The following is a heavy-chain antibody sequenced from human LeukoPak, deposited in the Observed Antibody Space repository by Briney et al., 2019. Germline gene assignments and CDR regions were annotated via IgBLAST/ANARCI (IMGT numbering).Heavy chain of an antibody. CDR3: ARESKLGSGIQRPFDY. D-gene: IGHD3-10*01. Sequence: SETLSLTSTVSGGSISSYYWSWIRQPPGKGLEWIGYIYYSGSTNYNPSLKSRVTISVDTSKNQFSLKLSSVTAADTAVYYCARESKLGSGIQRPFDYWGQGTLVTVSS. CDR1: GGSISSYY. J-gene: IGHJ4*02. CDR2: IYYSGST. V-gene: IGHV4-59*01.